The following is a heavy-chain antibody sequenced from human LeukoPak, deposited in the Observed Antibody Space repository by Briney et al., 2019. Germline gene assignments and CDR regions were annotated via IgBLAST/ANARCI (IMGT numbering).Heavy chain of an antibody. Sequence: ASVKVSCKASGYTFTSYDINWVRQATGQGFEWMGWMSPSTGNTGYAQKLQGRVTMTRYTSVSTAYMELSSLRSEDTAVYYCARTRIAVADYYYYYGMDVWGQGTTVTVSS. J-gene: IGHJ6*02. CDR1: GYTFTSYD. V-gene: IGHV1-8*01. D-gene: IGHD6-19*01. CDR3: ARTRIAVADYYYYYGMDV. CDR2: MSPSTGNT.